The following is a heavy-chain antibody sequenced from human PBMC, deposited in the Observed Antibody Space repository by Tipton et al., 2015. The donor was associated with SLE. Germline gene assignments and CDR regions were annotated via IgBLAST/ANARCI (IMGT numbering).Heavy chain of an antibody. CDR2: FYESGST. V-gene: IGHV4-38-2*02. Sequence: GLVKPSETLSLSCSVSGYSISSGFHWGWIRQPPGRGLQWIGTFYESGSTYYNPSLKSRVTMSVDTSKNQFSLRVTSVTAADSAIYYCTRDRTPDYYYYYMDVWGQGTTVTVSS. CDR1: GYSISSGFH. CDR3: TRDRTPDYYYYYMDV. J-gene: IGHJ6*03. D-gene: IGHD2-15*01.